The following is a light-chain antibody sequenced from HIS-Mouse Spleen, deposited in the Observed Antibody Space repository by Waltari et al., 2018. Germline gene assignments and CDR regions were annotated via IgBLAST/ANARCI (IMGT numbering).Light chain of an antibody. J-gene: IGLJ2*01. CDR1: SSDVGGYNY. V-gene: IGLV2-14*03. Sequence: QSALTQPASVSGSPGQSIPISCTGTSSDVGGYNYVSWYQQHPGKAPTLMTYDVSNRPSGVSNRFSGSKSGNTASLTISGLQAEDEADYYCSSYTSSSFNVVFGGGTKLTVL. CDR3: SSYTSSSFNVV. CDR2: DVS.